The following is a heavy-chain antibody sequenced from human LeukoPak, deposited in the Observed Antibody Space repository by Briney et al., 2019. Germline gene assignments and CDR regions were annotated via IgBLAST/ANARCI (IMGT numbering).Heavy chain of an antibody. J-gene: IGHJ4*02. CDR1: GASVGSAGYY. D-gene: IGHD1-26*01. V-gene: IGHV4-61*08. CDR3: ARTQSQSGSYRYYFGY. Sequence: SETLSLTCTVSGASVGSAGYYWSWIRQPPGGGLEWIGYVYYIANTNYNPSLKSRVTMSVDPSKNQFSLKVKSVTAADTAMYYCARTQSQSGSYRYYFGYWGQGTLVTVTS. CDR2: VYYIANT.